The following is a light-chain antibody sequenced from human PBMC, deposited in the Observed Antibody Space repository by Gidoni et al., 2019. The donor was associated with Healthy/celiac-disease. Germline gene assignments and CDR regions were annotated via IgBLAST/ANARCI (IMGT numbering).Light chain of an antibody. V-gene: IGLV3-1*01. J-gene: IGLJ3*02. CDR2: QDS. Sequence: SYELTQPPSVSVSPGQTASIPCSGDKLGYKDACWYQQKPCQSPVLVIYQDSTRPSGIPERFSGSNSGNTATLTISGTQAMDEADYYCQAWDSSTRSVFGGGTKLTVL. CDR1: KLGYKD. CDR3: QAWDSSTRSV.